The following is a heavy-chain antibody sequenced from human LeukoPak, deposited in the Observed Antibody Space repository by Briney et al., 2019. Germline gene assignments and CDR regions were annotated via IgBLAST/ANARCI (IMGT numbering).Heavy chain of an antibody. V-gene: IGHV3-23*01. CDR2: IIGSSGST. D-gene: IGHD5-12*01. CDR3: AKGAYDYVEIAYFDY. Sequence: HPGGSLRLSCVASGFSFNNYAMNWVRQAPGKGLEWVSLIIGSSGSTFYADSVRGRFTISRDKFKNTLYLQMNSLRAEDTAVYYCAKGAYDYVEIAYFDYWGQGSLVTVSS. J-gene: IGHJ4*02. CDR1: GFSFNNYA.